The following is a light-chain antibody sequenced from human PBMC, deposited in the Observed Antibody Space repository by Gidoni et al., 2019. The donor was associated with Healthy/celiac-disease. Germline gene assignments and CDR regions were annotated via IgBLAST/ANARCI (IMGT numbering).Light chain of an antibody. CDR1: QSVSSY. V-gene: IGKV3-11*01. CDR3: QQRSNWPLLT. Sequence: DIVFTHSPATLSLSPGERATLHCRASQSVSSYLAWYQQKPGQAPRLLIYAASNRATGIPARFSGSGSGTDFTLTISSLEPEDFAVYYCQQRSNWPLLTFGGGTKVEIK. J-gene: IGKJ4*01. CDR2: AAS.